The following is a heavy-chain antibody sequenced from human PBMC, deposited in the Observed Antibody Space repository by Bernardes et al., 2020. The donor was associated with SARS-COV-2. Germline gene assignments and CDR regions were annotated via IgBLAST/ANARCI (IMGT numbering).Heavy chain of an antibody. CDR1: GFTFSNSA. CDR2: ITRNGDYT. J-gene: IGHJ4*02. V-gene: IGHV3-23*01. Sequence: GGSLRLSCSDSGFTFSNSAMNWVRQAPGKGLQWVSVITRNGDYTNYADSVKGRFTISRDNSKNLLYLHMNSLRAEDTAVYYCASEAAPVTLFYWGPGTLVTVSS. D-gene: IGHD6-13*01. CDR3: ASEAAPVTLFY.